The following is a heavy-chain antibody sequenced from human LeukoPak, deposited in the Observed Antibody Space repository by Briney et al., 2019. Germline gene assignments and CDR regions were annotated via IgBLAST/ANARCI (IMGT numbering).Heavy chain of an antibody. CDR2: VFYTGRT. Sequence: SSETLSLTCSVSGDSISSDYWNWIRQPPGKGLEWIGYVFYTGRTNYNPSFKSRVTMSVDPSKSQFSLKLTSVTAADTAVYFCVRGVVVVADAPEWFDPWGQGTLVIVSP. D-gene: IGHD2-15*01. V-gene: IGHV4-59*01. CDR1: GDSISSDY. J-gene: IGHJ5*02. CDR3: VRGVVVVADAPEWFDP.